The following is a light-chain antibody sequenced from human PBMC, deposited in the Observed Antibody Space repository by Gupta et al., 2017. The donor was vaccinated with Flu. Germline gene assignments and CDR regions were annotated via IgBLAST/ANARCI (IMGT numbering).Light chain of an antibody. V-gene: IGLV2-11*01. CDR1: SSDIGGYNY. CDR3: CSYAGSYTLLV. J-gene: IGLJ3*02. CDR2: EVN. Sequence: QSALTQPRSVSGSPGQPVPISCTGTSSDIGGYNYVSWYQHHTGKAPKLIIYEVNRRPSGVPDRFSGSKSGKTASLTISGLQAEDEADYYCCSYAGSYTLLVFGGGTKLTVL.